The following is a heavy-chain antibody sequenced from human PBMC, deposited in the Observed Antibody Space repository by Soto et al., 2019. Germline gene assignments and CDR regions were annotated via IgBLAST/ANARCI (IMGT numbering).Heavy chain of an antibody. CDR3: ARGSVVTPTSDY. J-gene: IGHJ4*02. Sequence: GGSLRLSCAASGFTFSSYSMNWVRQAPGKGLEWVSSISSSSSYIYYADSVKGRFTISRDNAKNSLYLQMNSLRAEDTAVYYCARGSVVTPTSDYWGQGTLVTVSS. D-gene: IGHD2-21*02. CDR1: GFTFSSYS. V-gene: IGHV3-21*01. CDR2: ISSSSSYI.